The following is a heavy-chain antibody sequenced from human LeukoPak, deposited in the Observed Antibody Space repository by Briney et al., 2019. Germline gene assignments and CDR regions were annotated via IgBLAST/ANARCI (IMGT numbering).Heavy chain of an antibody. CDR1: GGSISSGGYS. CDR2: IYHSGST. V-gene: IGHV4-30-2*01. Sequence: PSETLSLTCAVSGGSISSGGYSWRWIRQPPGKGLEWIGYIYHSGSTYYNPSLKSRVTISVDRSKNQFSLKLSSVTAADTAVYSCARESGTAMAYWGQGTLVTVSS. CDR3: ARESGTAMAY. J-gene: IGHJ4*02. D-gene: IGHD5-18*01.